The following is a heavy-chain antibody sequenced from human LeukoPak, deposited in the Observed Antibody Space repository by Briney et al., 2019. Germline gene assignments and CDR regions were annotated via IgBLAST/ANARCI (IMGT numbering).Heavy chain of an antibody. CDR1: GFTFSSYA. D-gene: IGHD3-10*01. Sequence: GSLRLSCAASGFTFSSYAMHWVRQAPGKGLEYVSAIGDNGGSTYYANSVKGRFTISRDNSKNMLYLEVISLTADDTAVYYCAKDDAWLRFGEWSQGTLVTVSS. V-gene: IGHV3-64*01. CDR3: AKDDAWLRFGE. CDR2: IGDNGGST. J-gene: IGHJ4*02.